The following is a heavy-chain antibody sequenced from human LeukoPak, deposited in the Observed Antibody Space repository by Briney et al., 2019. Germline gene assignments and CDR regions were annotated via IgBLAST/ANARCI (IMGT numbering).Heavy chain of an antibody. CDR1: GFTFNRFY. CDR3: AKEEEGYNKYQDYYFDY. D-gene: IGHD5-24*01. Sequence: GGSLRLSCSASGFTFNRFYLHWVRQAPGKGLEFVSHISSNGATTYYADSVKGRFTISRDNSKNTLYLQMNSLRAEDTAVYYCAKEEEGYNKYQDYYFDYWGQGTLVTVSS. J-gene: IGHJ4*02. V-gene: IGHV3-64*04. CDR2: ISSNGATT.